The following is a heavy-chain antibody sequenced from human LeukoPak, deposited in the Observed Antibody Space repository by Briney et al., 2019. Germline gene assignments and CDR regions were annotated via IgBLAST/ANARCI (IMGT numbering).Heavy chain of an antibody. CDR3: ARGASGVYTVTTSWFDP. CDR1: GYTFTGYY. CDR2: INPNSAGT. D-gene: IGHD4-17*01. J-gene: IGHJ5*02. V-gene: IGHV1-2*02. Sequence: GPSVKVSCKASGYTFTGYYMHWVRQAPGQGLEWMGWINPNSAGTNYAQKFQGRVTLTRDTSISTAYMELSRLRSDDTAVYYCARGASGVYTVTTSWFDPWGQGTLVTLSS.